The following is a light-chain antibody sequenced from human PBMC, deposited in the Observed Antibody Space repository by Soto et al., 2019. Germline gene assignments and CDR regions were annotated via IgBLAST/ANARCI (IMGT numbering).Light chain of an antibody. CDR2: DNN. J-gene: IGLJ2*01. Sequence: QSVLTQPPSVSAAPGQKVTISCSGSTSNIGNKYVSWYQQVPGTAPKLLIYDNNKRPSGIPDLFAGSKSGTSATLGITGLQTGAEADYYCGTWDSSLSTGVFGGGTKLTVL. CDR1: TSNIGNKY. V-gene: IGLV1-51*01. CDR3: GTWDSSLSTGV.